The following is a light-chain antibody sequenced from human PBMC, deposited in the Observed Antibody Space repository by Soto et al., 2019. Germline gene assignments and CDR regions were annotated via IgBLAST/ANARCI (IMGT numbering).Light chain of an antibody. CDR2: KAS. V-gene: IGKV1-5*03. J-gene: IGKJ1*01. Sequence: DIQMTPSPSTMSASVGDRVTITCRASQSIDSWLAWYQQKPGKAPKFLMYKASNLESGVPLRFSGSGSESEFPLPFSSLQPEYVASCYVQLSKSYPWTGGGGPKVEL. CDR1: QSIDSW. CDR3: QLSKSYPWT.